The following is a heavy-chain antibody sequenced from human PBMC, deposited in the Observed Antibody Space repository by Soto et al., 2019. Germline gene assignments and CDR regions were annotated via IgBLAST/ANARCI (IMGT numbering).Heavy chain of an antibody. V-gene: IGHV4-4*07. D-gene: IGHD3-22*01. CDR3: AREGGYFDSSGSGVYHYYGVDV. J-gene: IGHJ6*02. Sequence: SETLSLTCTVSCGPISPYYWSWIRQPAGKGLEWIGRIYYTGSTNYNPPLKSRVSMSLDTARNQISLKVKSVTAADTAVYYCAREGGYFDSSGSGVYHYYGVDVWGRGTTVTVSS. CDR2: IYYTGST. CDR1: CGPISPYY.